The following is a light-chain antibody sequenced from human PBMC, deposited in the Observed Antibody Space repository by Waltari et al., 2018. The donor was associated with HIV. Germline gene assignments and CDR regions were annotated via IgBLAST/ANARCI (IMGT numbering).Light chain of an antibody. V-gene: IGKV3-15*01. CDR3: QQYNIRPRGNT. Sequence: DIVMTQSPAILSVSPGERVTLSCRASQGVGINLAWYQQKVGQAPRLLIYGAATRAAEIPVRFSGSGSGTDFTLTIDILQSEDVATYYCQQYNIRPRGNTFGQGTKLQIK. CDR1: QGVGIN. J-gene: IGKJ2*01. CDR2: GAA.